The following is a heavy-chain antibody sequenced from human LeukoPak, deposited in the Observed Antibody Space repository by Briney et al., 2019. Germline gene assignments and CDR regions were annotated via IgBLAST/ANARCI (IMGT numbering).Heavy chain of an antibody. J-gene: IGHJ4*02. V-gene: IGHV3-53*01. CDR3: TRGGGGSFPHY. CDR2: IYSGGST. Sequence: PSETLSLTCTVSGGPMRGFYWSWIRQPPGKGLEWVSDIYSGGSTYYADSVKGRFTISRDNSKNTLYLQMNSLGAEDTAVYYCTRGGGGSFPHYWGQGTLVTVSS. D-gene: IGHD2-21*01. CDR1: GGPMRGFY.